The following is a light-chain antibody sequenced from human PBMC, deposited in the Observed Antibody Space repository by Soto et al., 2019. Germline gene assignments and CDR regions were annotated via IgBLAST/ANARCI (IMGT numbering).Light chain of an antibody. CDR3: QSYDSSLSGSNWV. CDR1: SSNIGAGYD. CDR2: GNS. V-gene: IGLV1-40*01. J-gene: IGLJ3*02. Sequence: QSVLTQPPSVSGAPGQRVTISCTGSSSNIGAGYDVHWYQQLPGTAPKLLIYGNSNRPSGVPDRFSGSKSGTSASLAITGHQAEDEADYYCQSYDSSLSGSNWVFGGGTKLTVL.